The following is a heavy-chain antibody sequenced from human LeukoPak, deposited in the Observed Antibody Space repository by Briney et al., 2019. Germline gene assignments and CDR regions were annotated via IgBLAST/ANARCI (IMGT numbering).Heavy chain of an antibody. CDR1: GFTFSIYA. J-gene: IGHJ4*02. D-gene: IGHD6-19*01. Sequence: GGSLRLSCAASGFTFSIYAMSWVRQAPGKGLEWVSAISGRGGSTYYADSVKGRFTIARDNAKNTLYLQMNSMSAEDTDVYYCAKSLPGIAVAASFGYWGQGTLVTVSS. CDR2: ISGRGGST. CDR3: AKSLPGIAVAASFGY. V-gene: IGHV3-23*01.